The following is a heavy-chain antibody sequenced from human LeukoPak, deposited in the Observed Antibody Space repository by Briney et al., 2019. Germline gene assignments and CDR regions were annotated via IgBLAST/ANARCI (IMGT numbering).Heavy chain of an antibody. J-gene: IGHJ6*02. D-gene: IGHD3-3*01. CDR3: ATGSPYYDFWSGSQGYYYYYGMDV. CDR2: ISSSSSYI. Sequence: PGGSLRLSCAASGFTFSSYSMNWVRQAPGKGLEWVSSISSSSSYIYYADSVKGRFTISRDNAKNSLYLQMNSLRAEDTAVYYCATGSPYYDFWSGSQGYYYYYGMDVWGQGTTVTVSS. CDR1: GFTFSSYS. V-gene: IGHV3-21*01.